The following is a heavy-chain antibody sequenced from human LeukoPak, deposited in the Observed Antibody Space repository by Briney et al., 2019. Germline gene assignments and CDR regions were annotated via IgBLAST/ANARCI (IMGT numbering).Heavy chain of an antibody. CDR1: GYTLTELS. CDR2: FDPEDGET. CDR3: ATGIHDSGGYRAEYFQH. V-gene: IGHV1-24*01. Sequence: ASVKVSCKVSGYTLTELSMHWVRQAPGKGLEWMGGFDPEDGETIYAQKFQGRVTMTEDTSTDTAYMELSSPRSEDTAVYYCATGIHDSGGYRAEYFQHWGQGTLVTVSS. D-gene: IGHD3-22*01. J-gene: IGHJ1*01.